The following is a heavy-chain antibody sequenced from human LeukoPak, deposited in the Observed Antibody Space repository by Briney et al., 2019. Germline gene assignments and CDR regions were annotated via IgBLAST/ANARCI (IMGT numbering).Heavy chain of an antibody. CDR3: ARGKWELLIHAFDI. CDR2: MNPNSGNT. CDR1: GYTFTSYD. Sequence: ASVKVSCKASGYTFTSYDINWVRQVTGQGPEWMGWMNPNSGNTGYAQKFQGRVTMTRNTSISTAYMELSSLRSEDTAVYYCARGKWELLIHAFDIWGQGTMVTVSS. D-gene: IGHD1-26*01. J-gene: IGHJ3*02. V-gene: IGHV1-8*02.